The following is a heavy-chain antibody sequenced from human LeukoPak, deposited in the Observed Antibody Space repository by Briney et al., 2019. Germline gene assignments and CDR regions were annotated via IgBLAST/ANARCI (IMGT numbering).Heavy chain of an antibody. Sequence: PGRSLILSCAASGFTFSNYGMHWVRQAPGKGLEWVALISYDGNNKYYSDSMKGRFTISRDNSKNTLYLQMNSLRAEDTAVYYCAKDIDYGGANWGQGTLVIVSS. CDR1: GFTFSNYG. V-gene: IGHV3-30*18. J-gene: IGHJ4*02. D-gene: IGHD4-23*01. CDR2: ISYDGNNK. CDR3: AKDIDYGGAN.